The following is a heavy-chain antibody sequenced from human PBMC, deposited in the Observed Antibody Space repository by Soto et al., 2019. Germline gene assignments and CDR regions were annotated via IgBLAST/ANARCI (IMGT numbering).Heavy chain of an antibody. J-gene: IGHJ4*02. Sequence: AGGSLRLSCAASGFTFSYYTMHWVRQAPGKGLEWVALTAYDGSNKYYADSVRGRFSISRDNSKNTLYLQMNSLRPEDTAVYYCARDIVRSGSLAFDYWGQGALVTVSS. CDR3: ARDIVRSGSLAFDY. V-gene: IGHV3-30-3*01. CDR2: TAYDGSNK. CDR1: GFTFSYYT. D-gene: IGHD1-26*01.